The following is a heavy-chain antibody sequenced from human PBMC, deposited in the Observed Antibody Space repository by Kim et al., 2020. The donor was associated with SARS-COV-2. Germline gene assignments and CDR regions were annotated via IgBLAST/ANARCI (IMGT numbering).Heavy chain of an antibody. V-gene: IGHV4-59*13. Sequence: SETLSLTCTVSGGSITNYFWSWIRQPPGKGLEWIGHIYYSGSTNDNPSLKSRVTISVDTSKNQFSLKLSSVTAADTDVYYCSSAPWLLPDYWGQGTLVTV. J-gene: IGHJ4*02. CDR3: SSAPWLLPDY. D-gene: IGHD2-15*01. CDR1: GGSITNYF. CDR2: IYYSGST.